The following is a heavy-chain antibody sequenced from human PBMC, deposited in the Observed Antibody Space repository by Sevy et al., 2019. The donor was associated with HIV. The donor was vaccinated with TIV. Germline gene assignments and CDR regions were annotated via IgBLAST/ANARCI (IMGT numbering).Heavy chain of an antibody. CDR1: GFTFSDYY. CDR3: ARGGMTTVTTYAFDI. V-gene: IGHV3-11*01. D-gene: IGHD4-17*01. J-gene: IGHJ3*02. CDR2: ISSSGSTI. Sequence: GGSLRLSCAASGFTFSDYYMSWIRQAPGKGLEWVSYISSSGSTIYYADSVKGRFTISRGNAKNSLYLQMNSLRAEDTAVYYCARGGMTTVTTYAFDIWGQGTMVTVSS.